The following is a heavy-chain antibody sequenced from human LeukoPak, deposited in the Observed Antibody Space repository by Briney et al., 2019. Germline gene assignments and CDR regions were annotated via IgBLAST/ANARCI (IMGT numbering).Heavy chain of an antibody. Sequence: PGRSLRPSCAASGFTFSTYVMNWVRQAPGKGLELVSTISDSGGSTYYADSVKGRFTISRDKAKSTLYLQMNSLRAEDTAVYYCCRYHVMDVWGQGTSVTVSS. J-gene: IGHJ6*02. CDR2: ISDSGGST. CDR1: GFTFSTYV. V-gene: IGHV3-23*01. CDR3: CRYHVMDV.